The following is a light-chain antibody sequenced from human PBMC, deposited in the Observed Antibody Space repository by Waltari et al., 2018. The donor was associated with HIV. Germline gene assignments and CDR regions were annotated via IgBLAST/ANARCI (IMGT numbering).Light chain of an antibody. CDR3: SSYAGSNNRFV. Sequence: QSALTQPPSASGSPGQSVTISCTGTSSDVGGYNYVSWYQQQPGKAPKLMIYEVSKRPSGVPDRFSGSKSGNTASLTVSGLQAEDEADYYCSSYAGSNNRFVFGTGTKVTVL. V-gene: IGLV2-8*01. J-gene: IGLJ1*01. CDR1: SSDVGGYNY. CDR2: EVS.